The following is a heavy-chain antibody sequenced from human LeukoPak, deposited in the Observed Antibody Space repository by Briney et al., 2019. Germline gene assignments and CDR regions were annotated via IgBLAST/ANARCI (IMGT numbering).Heavy chain of an antibody. CDR3: AKDGITARPGGYYFDY. D-gene: IGHD6-6*01. V-gene: IGHV3-30*18. J-gene: IGHJ4*02. CDR1: GFTFTNYA. Sequence: GGSLRLSCAASGFTFTNYAMHWVRQAPGKGLEWVAVIYYGGTITYYADSVKGRFTISRDNSKSTLYLQMNSLRPEDTAVYYCAKDGITARPGGYYFDYWGQGTLVTVSS. CDR2: IYYGGTIT.